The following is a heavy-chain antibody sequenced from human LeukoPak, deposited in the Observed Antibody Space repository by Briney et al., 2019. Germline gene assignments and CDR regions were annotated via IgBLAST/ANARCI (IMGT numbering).Heavy chain of an antibody. J-gene: IGHJ4*02. CDR3: ARDTSSRYSGYEIDY. CDR2: IYYSGST. V-gene: IGHV4-39*07. Sequence: SETLSLTCTVSDGSISSYYWGWIRQPPGKGLEWIGSIYYSGSTCYNPSLKSRVTISVDTSKNQFSLKLSSVTAADTAVYYCARDTSSRYSGYEIDYWGQGTLVTVSS. CDR1: DGSISSYY. D-gene: IGHD5-12*01.